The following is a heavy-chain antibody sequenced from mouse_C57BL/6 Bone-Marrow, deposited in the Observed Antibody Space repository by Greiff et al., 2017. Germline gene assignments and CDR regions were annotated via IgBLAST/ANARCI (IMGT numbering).Heavy chain of an antibody. J-gene: IGHJ2*01. CDR2: IDPSDSYT. CDR1: GYTFTSSW. V-gene: IGHV1-69*01. CDR3: ARSSYDYEGFDY. D-gene: IGHD2-4*01. Sequence: QVQLQQPGAELVMPGASVKLSCKASGYTFTSSWMHWVKQRPGQGLEWIGEIDPSDSYTNYNQKFKGKSTLTVDKSSSTAYMQLSSLTSEDSAVYYCARSSYDYEGFDYWGQGTTLTVSS.